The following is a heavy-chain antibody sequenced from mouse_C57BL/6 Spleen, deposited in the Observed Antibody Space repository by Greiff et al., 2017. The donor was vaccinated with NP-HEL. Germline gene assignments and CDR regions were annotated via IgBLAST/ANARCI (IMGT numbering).Heavy chain of an antibody. V-gene: IGHV5-17*01. J-gene: IGHJ2*01. D-gene: IGHD1-1*02. CDR3: ARDYSEVFDY. CDR2: ISSGSSTN. CDR1: GFTFSDYG. Sequence: EAKLMESGGGLVKPGGSLKLSCAASGFTFSDYGMHWVRQAPEKGLEWVAYISSGSSTNYYADTVKGRFTISRDNAKNTLFLQMTSLRSEDTAMYYCARDYSEVFDYWGQGTTLTVSS.